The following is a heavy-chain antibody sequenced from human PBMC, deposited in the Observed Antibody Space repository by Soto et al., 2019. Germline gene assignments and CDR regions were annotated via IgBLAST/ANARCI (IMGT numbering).Heavy chain of an antibody. CDR1: GFTFSNYA. CDR2: IGASGAGT. Sequence: EVQLLESGGGLVQPGGSLRLSCAGSGFTFSNYAMSWDRPAPGTGLEWVSGIGASGAGTYYADSVKGRFPISRDNSKNSLHLQMNSLRAEDTAVYYCALRKTGSYFDYWGQGTLVTVSS. D-gene: IGHD1-26*01. J-gene: IGHJ4*02. V-gene: IGHV3-23*01. CDR3: ALRKTGSYFDY.